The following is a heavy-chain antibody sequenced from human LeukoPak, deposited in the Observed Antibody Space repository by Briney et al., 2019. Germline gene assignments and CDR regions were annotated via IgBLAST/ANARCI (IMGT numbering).Heavy chain of an antibody. CDR1: GGTFSSYA. J-gene: IGHJ3*01. CDR3: ARDPALEGTEDYRDFGGVESVDAFDV. CDR2: VIPMFDVR. V-gene: IGHV1-69*10. D-gene: IGHD4-23*01. Sequence: ASVKVSCKASGGTFSSYALSWMRQAPGQGLEWMRRVIPMFDVRDYAEKFQGRITLTADTSTGTAYMELSSLTSDDTAVYYCARDPALEGTEDYRDFGGVESVDAFDVWGQGTMVTVSS.